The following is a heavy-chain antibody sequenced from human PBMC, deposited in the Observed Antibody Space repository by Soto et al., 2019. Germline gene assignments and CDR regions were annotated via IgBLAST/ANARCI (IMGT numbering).Heavy chain of an antibody. V-gene: IGHV4-59*08. CDR1: GGSISSYY. Sequence: SETLSLTCTVSGGSISSYYWSWIRQPPGKGLEWIGYIYYSGSTNYNPSLKSRVTISVDTSENQFSLKLSSVTAADTAVYYCARHEATSIVVVPGFDYWGQGTLVTVSS. CDR2: IYYSGST. J-gene: IGHJ4*02. D-gene: IGHD2-2*01. CDR3: ARHEATSIVVVPGFDY.